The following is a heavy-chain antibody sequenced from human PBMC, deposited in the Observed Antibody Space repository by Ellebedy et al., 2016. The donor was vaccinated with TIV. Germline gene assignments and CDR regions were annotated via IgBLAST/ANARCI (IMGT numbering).Heavy chain of an antibody. Sequence: PGGSLRLSCAASGFTFGSYVMGRVRHTPGKGLEWVSIISTGGISTYSADSVKGRFTMSRDNSKNTLYLQMNSLRAEDTALYYCTKGVGGSWFSAFDIWGQGTMVTVSS. D-gene: IGHD6-13*01. CDR2: ISTGGIST. J-gene: IGHJ3*02. CDR3: TKGVGGSWFSAFDI. V-gene: IGHV3-23*01. CDR1: GFTFGSYV.